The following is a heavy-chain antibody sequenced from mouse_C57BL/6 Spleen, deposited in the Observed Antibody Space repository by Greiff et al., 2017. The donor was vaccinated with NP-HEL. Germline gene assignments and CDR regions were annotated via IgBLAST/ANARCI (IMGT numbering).Heavy chain of an antibody. CDR3: ASGIRGFAY. V-gene: IGHV1-69*01. Sequence: QVQLQQPGAELVMPGASVKLSCKASGYTFTSYWMHWVKQRPGQGLEWIGELDPSDSYTNYNQKFKGKSTLTVDKPSSTAYLQLSSLTSEDSAVYYCASGIRGFAYWGQGTLVTVSA. D-gene: IGHD1-1*01. J-gene: IGHJ3*01. CDR2: LDPSDSYT. CDR1: GYTFTSYW.